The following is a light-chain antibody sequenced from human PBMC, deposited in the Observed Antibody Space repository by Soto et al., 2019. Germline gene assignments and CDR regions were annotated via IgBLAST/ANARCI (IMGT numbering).Light chain of an antibody. CDR2: EVS. V-gene: IGLV2-14*01. J-gene: IGLJ3*02. CDR3: SSKSSGSTPML. Sequence: QSALTQPASVSGSPGQSITISCTGTGSDVGGYRFVSWYQHHPGEAPKLIIYEVSNRPSGVSYRFSGSKSGNTASLTISGLQAEDESLYYCSSKSSGSTPMLFGGGTKLTVL. CDR1: GSDVGGYRF.